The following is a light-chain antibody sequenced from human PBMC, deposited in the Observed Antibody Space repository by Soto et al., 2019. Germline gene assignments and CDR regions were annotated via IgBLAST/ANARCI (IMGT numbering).Light chain of an antibody. CDR1: QTVGNNY. J-gene: IGKJ4*01. CDR2: GAS. CDR3: QQYASSPLT. Sequence: EIVLTQSPGTLSLSPGERATLSCRASQTVGNNYLAWYQQKPGQTPRLLIHGASNRATGIPDRISGSGSGTDXTXFISRLEPEDFAVYYCQQYASSPLTFGGGTKVEIK. V-gene: IGKV3-20*01.